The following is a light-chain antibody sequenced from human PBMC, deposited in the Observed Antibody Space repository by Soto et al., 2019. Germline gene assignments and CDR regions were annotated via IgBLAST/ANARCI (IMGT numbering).Light chain of an antibody. J-gene: IGKJ2*01. V-gene: IGKV1-5*03. CDR1: QTINSW. Sequence: IQMTQSPSTLSASVGDRVTITCRASQTINSWLAWYQKKPGKAPRLLIYKASSLESGVPSRFSGSGSGTAFTLTISSLQPDDFATYSCQQYDSVPYTFGQGTK. CDR3: QQYDSVPYT. CDR2: KAS.